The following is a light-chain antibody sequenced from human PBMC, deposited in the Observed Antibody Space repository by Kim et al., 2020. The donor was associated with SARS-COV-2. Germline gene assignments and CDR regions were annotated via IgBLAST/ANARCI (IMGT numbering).Light chain of an antibody. Sequence: LSPGGRATLSCRASQSLATNYLAWYQQKPGQAPRLLISGASSRATGIPDRFSGSGSGTDFTLTINRLEPEDFAVYYCQQYGWSPYTFGQGTKLEI. V-gene: IGKV3-20*01. CDR3: QQYGWSPYT. J-gene: IGKJ2*01. CDR1: QSLATNY. CDR2: GAS.